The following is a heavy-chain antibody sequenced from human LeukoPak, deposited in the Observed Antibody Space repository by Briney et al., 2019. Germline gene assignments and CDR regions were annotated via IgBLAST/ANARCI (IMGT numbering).Heavy chain of an antibody. CDR2: IYHSGST. Sequence: PSETLSLTCAVSGYSISSGYYWGWIRQPPGKGLEWIGSIYHSGSTYYNPSLKSRVTISVDTSKNQFSLKLSSVTAADTAVYYCARSRRYQLLRHAFDIWGQGTMVTVSS. D-gene: IGHD2-2*01. CDR3: ARSRRYQLLRHAFDI. J-gene: IGHJ3*02. V-gene: IGHV4-38-2*01. CDR1: GYSISSGYY.